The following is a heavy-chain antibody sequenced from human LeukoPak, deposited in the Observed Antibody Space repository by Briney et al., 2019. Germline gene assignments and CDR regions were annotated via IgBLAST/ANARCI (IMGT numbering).Heavy chain of an antibody. D-gene: IGHD3-10*01. J-gene: IGHJ4*02. CDR2: INTNTGNP. CDR3: ARGGHITMVRGVIIGY. V-gene: IGHV7-4-1*02. Sequence: ASVKVSCKASGYTFTSYAMNWVRQAPGQGLEWMGWINTNTGNPTYAQGFTGRFVFSLDTSVSTAYLQISSLKAEDTAVYYCARGGHITMVRGVIIGYWGQGTLVTVSS. CDR1: GYTFTSYA.